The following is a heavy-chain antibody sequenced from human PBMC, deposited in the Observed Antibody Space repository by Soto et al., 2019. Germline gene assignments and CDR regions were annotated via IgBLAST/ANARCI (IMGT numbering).Heavy chain of an antibody. J-gene: IGHJ4*02. D-gene: IGHD2-2*01. V-gene: IGHV1-2*02. CDR1: GYTFTGNY. Sequence: ASVKVSCKASGYTFTGNYMHWVRQAPGQGLEWMALINPTTGDTKYAQKFQGRVTMTWDTAISTAYMELSRLRSDDTAIYFCARGYCNSIGCSHYFDYGGQGTMATVYS. CDR3: ARGYCNSIGCSHYFDY. CDR2: INPTTGDT.